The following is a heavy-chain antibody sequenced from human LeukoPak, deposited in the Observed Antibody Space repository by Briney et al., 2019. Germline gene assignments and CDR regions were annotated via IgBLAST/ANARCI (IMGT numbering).Heavy chain of an antibody. V-gene: IGHV4-38-2*02. CDR3: ARGRSYYDSSGYFPDY. CDR1: GYSISSGYY. D-gene: IGHD3-22*01. Sequence: PSETLSLTCTVSGYSISSGYYWGWIRQPPGKGLEWIGSIYHSGSTYYNPSLKSRVTISVDTSKNQFSLKLSSVTAADTAVYYCARGRSYYDSSGYFPDYWGQGTLVTVSS. J-gene: IGHJ4*02. CDR2: IYHSGST.